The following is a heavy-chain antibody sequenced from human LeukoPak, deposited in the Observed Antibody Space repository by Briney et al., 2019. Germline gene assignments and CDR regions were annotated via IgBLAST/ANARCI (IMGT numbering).Heavy chain of an antibody. J-gene: IGHJ2*01. CDR2: IYYIGSI. CDR3: AKRETYWYFDL. CDR1: GGSISSGGYY. V-gene: IGHV4-31*03. Sequence: PSETLSLTCTVSGGSISSGGYYWSWIRQHPGKGLEWIGYIYYIGSIYYNPSLRSRVTMSLDTSKHQFSLKLSSVTAADTAVYYCAKRETYWYFDLWGRGTLVTVSS.